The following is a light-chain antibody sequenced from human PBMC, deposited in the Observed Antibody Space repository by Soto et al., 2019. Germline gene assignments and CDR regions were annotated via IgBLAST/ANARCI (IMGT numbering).Light chain of an antibody. CDR1: QSVSTY. Sequence: EIVLTQSPATLPLSPGERATLSCRAGQSVSTYLAWYQQKPGQAPRLLIYDASNRATGIPARFSGSGSGTDFPLTISRLEPEDFAVYFCQQSSNWPLTFGGGTKVEIK. J-gene: IGKJ4*01. CDR3: QQSSNWPLT. V-gene: IGKV3-11*01. CDR2: DAS.